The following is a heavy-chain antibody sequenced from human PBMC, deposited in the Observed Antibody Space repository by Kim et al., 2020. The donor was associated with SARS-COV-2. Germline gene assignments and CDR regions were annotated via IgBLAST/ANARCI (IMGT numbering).Heavy chain of an antibody. Sequence: SETLSLTCAVYGGSFSGYYWSWIRQPPGKGLEWIGEINHSGSTNYNPSLKSRVTISVDTSKNQFSLKLSSVTAADTAVYYCARGPYYYGSGSYYPNLYYYYGMDVWGQGTTVTVSS. CDR1: GGSFSGYY. CDR3: ARGPYYYGSGSYYPNLYYYYGMDV. D-gene: IGHD3-10*01. J-gene: IGHJ6*02. V-gene: IGHV4-34*01. CDR2: INHSGST.